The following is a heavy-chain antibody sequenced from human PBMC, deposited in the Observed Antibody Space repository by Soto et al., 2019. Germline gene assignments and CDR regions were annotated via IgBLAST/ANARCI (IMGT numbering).Heavy chain of an antibody. Sequence: QITLKESGPTLVKPTQTLTLTCTFSGFSLSTSGVGVGWIRQPPGKALEWLALIYRDDDKRYSPSLKSRATITNDTSKNQLVLTMTNMDPLDTATYYCAHPASSLASFDYWGQGTLVTVSS. D-gene: IGHD6-6*01. V-gene: IGHV2-5*02. CDR2: IYRDDDK. CDR1: GFSLSTSGVG. CDR3: AHPASSLASFDY. J-gene: IGHJ4*02.